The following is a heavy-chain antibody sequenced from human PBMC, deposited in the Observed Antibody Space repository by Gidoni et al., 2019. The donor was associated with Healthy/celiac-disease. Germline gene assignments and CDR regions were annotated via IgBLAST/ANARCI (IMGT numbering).Heavy chain of an antibody. D-gene: IGHD3-22*01. J-gene: IGHJ4*02. CDR1: GFTFSSYS. V-gene: IGHV3-48*02. CDR2: ISSSSSTI. CDR3: AREGSSGYYWAFDY. Sequence: EVQLVESGGGLVQPGGSLRLSCAASGFTFSSYSMNWVRQAPGKGLEWVSYISSSSSTIYYADSVKGRFTISRDNAKNSLYLQMNSLRDEDTAVYYCAREGSSGYYWAFDYWGQGTLVTVSS.